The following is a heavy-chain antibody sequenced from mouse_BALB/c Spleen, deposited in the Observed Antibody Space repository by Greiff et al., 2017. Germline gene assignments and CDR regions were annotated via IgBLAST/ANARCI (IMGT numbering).Heavy chain of an antibody. Sequence: EVQLQESGPGLVKPSQSLSLTCTVTGYSITSDYAWNWIRQFPGNKLEWMGYISYSGSTSYNPSLKSRISITRDTSKNQFFLQLNSVTTEDTATYYCARNGPHYGHWYFDVWGAGTTVTVSS. CDR3: ARNGPHYGHWYFDV. CDR2: ISYSGST. CDR1: GYSITSDYA. V-gene: IGHV3-2*02. D-gene: IGHD1-1*02. J-gene: IGHJ1*01.